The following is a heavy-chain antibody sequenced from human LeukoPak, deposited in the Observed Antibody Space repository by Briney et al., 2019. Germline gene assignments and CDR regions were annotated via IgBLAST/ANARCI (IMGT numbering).Heavy chain of an antibody. CDR3: VGTGPVGSKGWDFNY. V-gene: IGHV3-33*01. CDR1: GFPFSSYG. CDR2: IWSVGGAE. D-gene: IGHD6-19*01. J-gene: IGHJ4*02. Sequence: GGSLRLSCVASGFPFSSYGMHWVRQAPGKGLEWVAVIWSVGGAEYYADSVKGRFTISRDNSKNMLFLQMNSLRAEDTAVYYCVGTGPVGSKGWDFNYWGQGTLVTVSS.